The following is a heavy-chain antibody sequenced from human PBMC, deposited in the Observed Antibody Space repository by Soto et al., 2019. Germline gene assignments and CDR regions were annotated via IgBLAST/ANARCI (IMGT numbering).Heavy chain of an antibody. Sequence: VQLLESGGGLVPRGGSLRLSCVASGFTLSTYAMSWVRQAPGKGLEWVSVISGSGHNTYYADSVKGRFTISRDNSKNTVYLQMNSLRAEETAVYYCAKGSGIAVADIDYWGQGTLVTVSS. CDR3: AKGSGIAVADIDY. V-gene: IGHV3-23*01. D-gene: IGHD6-19*01. CDR2: ISGSGHNT. J-gene: IGHJ4*02. CDR1: GFTLSTYA.